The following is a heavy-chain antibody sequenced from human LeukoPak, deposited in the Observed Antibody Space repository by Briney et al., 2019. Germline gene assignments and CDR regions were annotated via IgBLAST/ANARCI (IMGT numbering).Heavy chain of an antibody. CDR3: ASASGEGYFDY. D-gene: IGHD3-10*01. V-gene: IGHV7-4-1*02. CDR2: INTNTGNP. Sequence: ASVKVSCKASGYTCNRYAMNWVRQAPGQGLEWMGWINTNTGNPTYAQGFTGRFVFSLDTSVSTAYLQISSLKAEDTAVYYCASASGEGYFDYWGQGTLVTVSS. J-gene: IGHJ4*02. CDR1: GYTCNRYA.